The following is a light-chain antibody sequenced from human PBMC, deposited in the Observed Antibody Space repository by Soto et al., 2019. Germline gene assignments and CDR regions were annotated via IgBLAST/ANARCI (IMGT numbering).Light chain of an antibody. CDR2: GAS. CDR1: HTISSSY. Sequence: EFLLTQYPGTLSLSPGERATLSCRASHTISSSYSAWYQQKPRHAPRLLIYGASSRATGIPDSLSGSGSGTEFTLTISRLEPEDFAVYYCQQYGSSGTFGQGTKVDIK. V-gene: IGKV3-20*01. J-gene: IGKJ1*01. CDR3: QQYGSSGT.